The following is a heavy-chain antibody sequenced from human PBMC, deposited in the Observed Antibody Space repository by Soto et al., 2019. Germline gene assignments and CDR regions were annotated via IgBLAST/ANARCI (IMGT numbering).Heavy chain of an antibody. CDR1: GYTFTSYG. V-gene: IGHV1-18*01. Sequence: GASVKVSCKASGYTFTSYGISWVRQAPGQGLEWMGWISAYNGNTNYAQKLQGRVTMTTDTSTSTAYMELRSLRSDDTSVYYCARDLPTYYEFWGGYHYFDYWRQGNLVTVSS. CDR3: ARDLPTYYEFWGGYHYFDY. J-gene: IGHJ4*02. CDR2: ISAYNGNT. D-gene: IGHD3-3*01.